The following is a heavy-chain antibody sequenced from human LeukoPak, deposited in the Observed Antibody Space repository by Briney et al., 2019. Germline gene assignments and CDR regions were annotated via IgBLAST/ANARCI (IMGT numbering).Heavy chain of an antibody. CDR1: GFIVGINY. CDR3: ARVGDTSGYYTPNFYYYLDV. Sequence: SVGSLSPSSALSGFIVGINYMTCVPQAPGKGLEWVSIISGDGTTYYADSVRGRFVISRDSPRNTLYLPLNSLRADDTAVYYCARVGDTSGYYTPNFYYYLDVWGTGTTVTVSS. CDR2: ISGDGTT. V-gene: IGHV3-66*01. D-gene: IGHD3-22*01. J-gene: IGHJ6*03.